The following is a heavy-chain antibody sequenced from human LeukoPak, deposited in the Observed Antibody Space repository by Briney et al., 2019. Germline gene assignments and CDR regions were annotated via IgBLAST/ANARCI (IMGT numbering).Heavy chain of an antibody. CDR2: IYYSGST. V-gene: IGHV4-59*01. J-gene: IGHJ4*02. CDR1: GGSISSYY. CDR3: AWDDILTGYFTQDY. Sequence: ASETLSLTCTVSGGSISSYYWSWIRQPPGKGLEWIGYIYYSGSTNYNPSLKSRVTISVDTSKNQFSLKLSSVTAADTAVYYCAWDDILTGYFTQDYWGQGTLVTVSS. D-gene: IGHD3-9*01.